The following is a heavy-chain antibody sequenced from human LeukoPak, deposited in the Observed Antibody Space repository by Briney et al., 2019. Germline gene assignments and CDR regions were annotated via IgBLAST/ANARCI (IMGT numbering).Heavy chain of an antibody. CDR1: GGTFSSYA. V-gene: IGHV1-69*06. CDR3: ARTAAGGTGWYYYGMDV. D-gene: IGHD6-13*01. J-gene: IGHJ6*04. CDR2: IIPIFGTA. Sequence: GSSVKVSCKASGGTFSSYAISWVRQAPGQGLEWMGGIIPIFGTANYAQKFQGRVTITADKSTSTAYMELSSLRSEDTAVYYCARTAAGGTGWYYYGMDVWGKGTTVTVSS.